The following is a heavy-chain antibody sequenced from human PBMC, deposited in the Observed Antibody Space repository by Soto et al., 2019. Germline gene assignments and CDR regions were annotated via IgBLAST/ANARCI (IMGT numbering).Heavy chain of an antibody. V-gene: IGHV3-43*01. CDR2: ISWDGGST. D-gene: IGHD5-12*01. CDR1: GFTFDDYT. Sequence: GGSLRLSCAASGFTFDDYTMHWVRQAPGKGLEWVSLISWDGGSTYYADSVKGRFTISRDNSKNSLYLQMNSLRTEDTALYYCAKSPRGYSGYAPDYWGQGTLVTVSS. J-gene: IGHJ4*02. CDR3: AKSPRGYSGYAPDY.